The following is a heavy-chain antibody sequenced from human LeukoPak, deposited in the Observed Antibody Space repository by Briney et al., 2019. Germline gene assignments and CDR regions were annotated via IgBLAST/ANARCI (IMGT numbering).Heavy chain of an antibody. CDR2: ISGSGGST. Sequence: GGSLRLSCAASGFTFRNAWMSWVRQAPGKGLEWVSGISGSGGSTYYADSVKGRFTISRDNSKNTLFLQMNSLRAEDRAVYYCAKDSLRTVPKASFDSWGQGTLVTVSS. J-gene: IGHJ4*02. D-gene: IGHD2-2*01. CDR1: GFTFRNAW. CDR3: AKDSLRTVPKASFDS. V-gene: IGHV3-23*01.